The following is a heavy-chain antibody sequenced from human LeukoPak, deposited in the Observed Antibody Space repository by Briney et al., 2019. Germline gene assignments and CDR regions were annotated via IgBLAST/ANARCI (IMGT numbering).Heavy chain of an antibody. CDR1: GFIFSNYV. D-gene: IGHD3-16*01. V-gene: IGHV3-23*01. J-gene: IGHJ3*02. CDR3: AKRGGGTMLAFDI. CDR2: ISDIGIGT. Sequence: PGGSLGLSCAASGFIFSNYVMGWVRQAPGKGLELVSSISDIGIGTYYADSVKGRFTIFRDNSKNILYLQMNSLGAEDTAIYYCAKRGGGTMLAFDIWGQGTMVTVSS.